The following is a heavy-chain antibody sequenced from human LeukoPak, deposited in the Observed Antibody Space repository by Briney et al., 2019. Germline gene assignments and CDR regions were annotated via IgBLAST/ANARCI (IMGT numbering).Heavy chain of an antibody. CDR1: GFTLISYA. Sequence: GGSLRRSCAASGFTLISYAMICVRRSPGKGLEWVSVISASGGSTNYAHSVRGRFTISRDNSKNTLYLKMNSLRAEHTSVYYCAKGQKGLLIAVADYIDPWGQETLVTVST. J-gene: IGHJ5*02. CDR3: AKGQKGLLIAVADYIDP. D-gene: IGHD6-19*01. V-gene: IGHV3-23*01. CDR2: ISASGGST.